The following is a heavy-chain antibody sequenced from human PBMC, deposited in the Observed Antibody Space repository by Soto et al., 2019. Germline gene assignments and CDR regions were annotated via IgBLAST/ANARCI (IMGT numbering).Heavy chain of an antibody. CDR2: IYYSGST. D-gene: IGHD6-13*01. V-gene: IGHV4-31*03. CDR3: AREVLAAAGIGFVPD. J-gene: IGHJ4*02. CDR1: GGSISSGGYY. Sequence: QVQLQESGPGLVKPSQTLSLTCTVSGGSISSGGYYWSWIRQHPGKGLEWIGYIYYSGSTYYNPSLKSRVTISVDTSKNHFSLKLSSVTAADTAVYYCAREVLAAAGIGFVPDWGQGTLVTVSS.